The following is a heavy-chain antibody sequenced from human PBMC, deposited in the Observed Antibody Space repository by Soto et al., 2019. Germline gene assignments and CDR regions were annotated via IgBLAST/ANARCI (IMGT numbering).Heavy chain of an antibody. J-gene: IGHJ6*02. CDR1: GFTFSSYA. CDR3: AQSVGDHQRVMDV. Sequence: GGSLRLSCAASGFTFSSYAMSWVRQAPGKGLEWVSAISGSGGSTYYADSVKGHFTISRDNSKNTLYLQMNSLRAEDTAVYYCAQSVGDHQRVMDVWGQGTTVTVS. V-gene: IGHV3-23*01. D-gene: IGHD3-16*01. CDR2: ISGSGGST.